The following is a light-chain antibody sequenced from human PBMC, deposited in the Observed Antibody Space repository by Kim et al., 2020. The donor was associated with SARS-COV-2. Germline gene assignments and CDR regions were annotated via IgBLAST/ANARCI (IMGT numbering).Light chain of an antibody. CDR3: HEYKSDSWT. J-gene: IGKJ1*01. CDR2: DAS. CDR1: QSINIW. V-gene: IGKV1-5*01. Sequence: DIQMTQSPSTLSTSVGDRVTITCRASQSINIWLAWYQQKPGKAPNLLIYDASILESRVPSRFSGSGSGTQFTLTISSLQPDDFATYYCHEYKSDSWTFGQGA.